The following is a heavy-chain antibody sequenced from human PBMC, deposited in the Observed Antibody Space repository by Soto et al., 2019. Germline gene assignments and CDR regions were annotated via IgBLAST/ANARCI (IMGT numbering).Heavy chain of an antibody. Sequence: GGSLRLSCAASGFTCDDYAMHWVRQVPGQGLEWVSGISWNAGRIGYADSVKGRFTISRDNAKNSLYLQMNTLSAEDTALYFCVKDFEQLGFSSIFDYWGQGIPVTVSS. CDR2: ISWNAGRI. D-gene: IGHD6-6*01. CDR1: GFTCDDYA. J-gene: IGHJ4*02. V-gene: IGHV3-9*01. CDR3: VKDFEQLGFSSIFDY.